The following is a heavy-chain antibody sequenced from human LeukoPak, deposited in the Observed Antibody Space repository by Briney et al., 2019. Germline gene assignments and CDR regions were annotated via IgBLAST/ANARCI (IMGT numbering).Heavy chain of an antibody. CDR1: GGSISSSNW. J-gene: IGHJ4*02. Sequence: PSETLSLTCAVSGGSISSSNWWSWVRQLPGKGLEWIGEIYHSGSTNYNPSLKSRVTISVDKSKNQFSLKLSSVTAADTAVYYCARVGVGHYGDYLYYFDYWGQGTLVTVSS. CDR2: IYHSGST. V-gene: IGHV4-4*02. D-gene: IGHD4-17*01. CDR3: ARVGVGHYGDYLYYFDY.